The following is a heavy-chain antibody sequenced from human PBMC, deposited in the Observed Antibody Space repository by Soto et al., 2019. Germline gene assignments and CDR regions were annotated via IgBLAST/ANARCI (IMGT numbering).Heavy chain of an antibody. D-gene: IGHD5-12*01. V-gene: IGHV1-58*01. J-gene: IGHJ3*02. CDR1: GFSFSNSA. CDR3: AEELYGGGRCCSFDI. Sequence: QMQVLQSGPAVKEPGTSVKVSCKTSGFSFSNSAVPWVRQARGQRLEWIGWISVGSGVTKYTQELQERLTISRDMSSNTAYMELRSVRSDDTAVYYCAEELYGGGRCCSFDIWGQGTAVTVSS. CDR2: ISVGSGVT.